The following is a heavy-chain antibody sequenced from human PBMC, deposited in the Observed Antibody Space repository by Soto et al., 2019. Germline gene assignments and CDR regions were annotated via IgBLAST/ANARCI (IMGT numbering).Heavy chain of an antibody. J-gene: IGHJ4*02. CDR1: GFTFSNSA. Sequence: GGALRLSCVASGFTFSNSAMYWVRQAPGKGLECVSSISSNGGSTYYADSVKGRFTLSRDNSKNTLYLQMGSLRADDMAVYYCATVGNYGNFDYWGQGTLVTVSS. CDR3: ATVGNYGNFDY. V-gene: IGHV3-64*02. D-gene: IGHD3-10*01. CDR2: ISSNGGST.